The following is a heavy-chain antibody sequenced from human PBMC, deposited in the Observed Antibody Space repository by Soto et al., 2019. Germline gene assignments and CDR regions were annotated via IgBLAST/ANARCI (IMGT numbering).Heavy chain of an antibody. D-gene: IGHD3-9*01. CDR2: INGRGGDT. CDR1: GFTFNIYA. V-gene: IGHV3-23*01. J-gene: IGHJ4*02. CDR3: ERDLGYNDNVLTDSYGYYFDY. Sequence: PGGSLRLSCAASGFTFNIYAMSWVRQAPGKGLEWVSVINGRGGDTYYADSVKGRFTISRDNSKNTVFLQMSSLRAEDAAVYYCERDLGYNDNVLTDSYGYYFDYWGQVSLVTVSS.